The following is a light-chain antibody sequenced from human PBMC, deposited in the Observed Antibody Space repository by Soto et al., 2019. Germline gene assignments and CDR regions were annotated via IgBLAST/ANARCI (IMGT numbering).Light chain of an antibody. CDR2: AAS. V-gene: IGKV1-5*01. J-gene: IGKJ4*01. CDR1: QSISTW. CDR3: QWLYSYPLT. Sequence: THTLATLTAAERNRVKESRWASQSISTWLAWYQQRPGKAPKLLIYAASSLQSGVPSRFSGSGSGTEFALAITCLQPEDFVAYYCQWLYSYPLTFGGGTKVDIK.